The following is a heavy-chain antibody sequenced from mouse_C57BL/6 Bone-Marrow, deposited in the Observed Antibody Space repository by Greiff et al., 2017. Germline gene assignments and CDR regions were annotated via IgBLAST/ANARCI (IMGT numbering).Heavy chain of an antibody. V-gene: IGHV1-55*01. CDR3: ARHARRWFAY. J-gene: IGHJ3*01. CDR2: ICPGSGST. CDR1: GYTFTSYW. Sequence: QVHVKQPGAELVKPGASVKMSCKASGYTFTSYWITWVKQRPGQGLEWIGDICPGSGSTNYNEKFKSKATLTVDTSSSTAYMQLSSLTSEDSAVYYCARHARRWFAYWGQGTLVTVSA.